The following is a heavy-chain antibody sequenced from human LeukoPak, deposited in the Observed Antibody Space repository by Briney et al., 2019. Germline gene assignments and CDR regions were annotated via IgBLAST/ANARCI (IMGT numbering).Heavy chain of an antibody. CDR1: GGSFSGYY. CDR2: INHSGST. Sequence: PSETLSLTCAVYGGSFSGYYWSWLRQPPGKGLEWIGEINHSGSTNYNPSLKSRVTISVDTSKNQLSLKLSSVTAADTAVYYCATLRLSGYSYGTFDYWGQGTLVTVSS. CDR3: ATLRLSGYSYGTFDY. D-gene: IGHD5-18*01. V-gene: IGHV4-34*01. J-gene: IGHJ4*02.